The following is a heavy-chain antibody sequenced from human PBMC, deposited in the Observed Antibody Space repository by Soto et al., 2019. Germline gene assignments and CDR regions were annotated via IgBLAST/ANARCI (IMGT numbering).Heavy chain of an antibody. J-gene: IGHJ6*02. D-gene: IGHD3-22*01. Sequence: TWTVSEGYIIGGGYPWNLNQQPPGKGLEWIGYIYDSGKAYYNPSLKSRVIISVDTSENQFSLKVTSVTAADTAVYYCAAATQYFFDRNGSPRGQHFAPDLRGLRTMVIVSS. V-gene: IGHV4-30-2*01. CDR3: AAATQYFFDRNGSPRGQHFAPDL. CDR2: IYDSGKA. CDR1: EGYIIGGGYP.